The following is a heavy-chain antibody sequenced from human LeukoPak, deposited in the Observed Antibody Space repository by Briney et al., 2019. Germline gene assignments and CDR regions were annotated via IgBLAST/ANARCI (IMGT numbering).Heavy chain of an antibody. CDR1: GFTFSSYW. CDR3: AKSSAWPGDY. D-gene: IGHD6-19*01. Sequence: GGSLRLSCAASGFTFSSYWMNWARQAPGKGLEWVASINHNGNVNYYVDSVKGRFTISRDNAKNSLYLQMNSLRAEDTAVYYCAKSSAWPGDYWGQGTLVTVSS. J-gene: IGHJ4*02. V-gene: IGHV3-7*01. CDR2: INHNGNVN.